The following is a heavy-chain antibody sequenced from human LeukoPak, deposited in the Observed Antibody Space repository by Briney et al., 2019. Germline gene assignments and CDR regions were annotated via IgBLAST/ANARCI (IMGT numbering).Heavy chain of an antibody. V-gene: IGHV1-2*02. CDR1: GYTFIGNY. J-gene: IGHJ4*02. D-gene: IGHD2-15*01. Sequence: ASVTVSCKASGYTFIGNYIHWVRQAPGQGLQWMGWINPNSGGTNYAQEFQGRVTMTRDTSISTAFLDLRKITSDDTAVYYCARGFCSGGDCYQRPNFDYWGRGTLVTVSS. CDR2: INPNSGGT. CDR3: ARGFCSGGDCYQRPNFDY.